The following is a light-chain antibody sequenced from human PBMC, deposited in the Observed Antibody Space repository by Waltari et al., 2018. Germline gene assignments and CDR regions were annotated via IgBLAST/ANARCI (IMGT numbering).Light chain of an antibody. V-gene: IGKV4-1*01. CDR3: QQYYRSRT. CDR2: WAS. CDR1: QRVFYRSDNKNY. J-gene: IGKJ1*01. Sequence: DIVMTQSPDSLAVSLGERATIDCKSSQRVFYRSDNKNYLAWYQHKPGQPPKLLFYWASPRESGVPDRFSASGSGTDFTLTINNLQAEDVAVYYCQQYYRSRTFGQGTKVEIK.